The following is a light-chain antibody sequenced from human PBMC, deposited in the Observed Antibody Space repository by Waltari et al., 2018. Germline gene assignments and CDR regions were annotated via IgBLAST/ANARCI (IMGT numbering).Light chain of an antibody. J-gene: IGKJ4*01. CDR1: QSVSSSY. CDR3: QQYGSSPLT. V-gene: IGKV3-20*01. Sequence: EIVLTQSPGTLSLSPGERATLSCRASQSVSSSYLAWYPQKPGQAPRLLIYGASNRATGIPDRFSGRGSGTDFSLTISRLEPEDFAVYYCQQYGSSPLTFGGGTKVEIK. CDR2: GAS.